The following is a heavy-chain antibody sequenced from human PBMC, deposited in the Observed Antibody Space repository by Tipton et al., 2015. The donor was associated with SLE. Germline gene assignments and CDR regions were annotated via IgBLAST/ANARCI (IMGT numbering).Heavy chain of an antibody. V-gene: IGHV4-59*01. CDR3: ARDAGMDV. J-gene: IGHJ6*02. CDR2: IYYSGST. Sequence: TLSLTCSVSGDSISTYYWSWVRQPPGKGLEWIGYIYYSGSTNHNPSLKSRVTMSVDTSKNQFSLKLSSVTAADTAVYYCARDAGMDVWGQGITVTVSS. CDR1: GDSISTYY.